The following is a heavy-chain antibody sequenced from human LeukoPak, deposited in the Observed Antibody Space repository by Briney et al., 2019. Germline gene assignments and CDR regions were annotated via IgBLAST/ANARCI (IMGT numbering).Heavy chain of an antibody. Sequence: GRSLRLSCAASGFTFDDYAMHWVRQAPGKGLEWVSGISWNSGSIGYADSVKGRFTISRDNAKNSLYLQMNSLRAEDTAVYYCARQMIAARPGVFDYWGQGTLVTVSS. V-gene: IGHV3-9*01. CDR1: GFTFDDYA. D-gene: IGHD6-6*01. CDR3: ARQMIAARPGVFDY. J-gene: IGHJ4*02. CDR2: ISWNSGSI.